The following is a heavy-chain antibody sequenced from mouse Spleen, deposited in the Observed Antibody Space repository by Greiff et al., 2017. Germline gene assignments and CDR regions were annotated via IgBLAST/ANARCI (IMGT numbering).Heavy chain of an antibody. CDR2: IRNKANGYTT. D-gene: IGHD1-1*01. J-gene: IGHJ2*01. CDR3: ARLLRPMYYFDY. V-gene: IGHV7-3*01. CDR1: GFTFTDYY. Sequence: EVKLVESGGGLVQPGGSLSLSCAASGFTFTDYYMSWVRQPPGKALEWLGFIRNKANGYTTEYSASVKGRFTISRDNSQSILYLQMNALRAEDSATYYCARLLRPMYYFDYWGQGTTLTVSS.